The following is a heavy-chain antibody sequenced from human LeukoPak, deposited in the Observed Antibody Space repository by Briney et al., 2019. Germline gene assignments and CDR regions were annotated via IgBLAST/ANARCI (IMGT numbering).Heavy chain of an antibody. CDR1: GFTFSSYA. CDR3: ARDNFYYEISGPRFDY. Sequence: PGGSLRLSCAASGFTFSSYAMHWVRQAPGKGLEWVAVISYDGSNKYYADSVKRRFTISRDNSKNTLYLQRNSLRVEDTAVYCCARDNFYYEISGPRFDYWGLGNRVTVSS. CDR2: ISYDGSNK. D-gene: IGHD3-16*01. V-gene: IGHV3-30*04. J-gene: IGHJ4*02.